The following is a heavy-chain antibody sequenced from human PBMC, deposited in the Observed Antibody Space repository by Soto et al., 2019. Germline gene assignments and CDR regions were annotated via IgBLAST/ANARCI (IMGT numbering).Heavy chain of an antibody. Sequence: TLSLTCVISGDSVSSNSAAWNWIRQSPSRGLEWLGRTYYRSKWYNDYAVSVKSRITINPDTSKNQFSLQLNSVTPEDTAVYYCARSSRGWSPSGYYYGMDVWGQGTTVTVSS. CDR1: GDSVSSNSAA. V-gene: IGHV6-1*01. CDR2: TYYRSKWYN. D-gene: IGHD6-19*01. J-gene: IGHJ6*02. CDR3: ARSSRGWSPSGYYYGMDV.